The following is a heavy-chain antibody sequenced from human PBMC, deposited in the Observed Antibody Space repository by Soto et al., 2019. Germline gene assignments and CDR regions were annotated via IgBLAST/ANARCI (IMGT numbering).Heavy chain of an antibody. J-gene: IGHJ4*02. D-gene: IGHD6-19*01. CDR3: ARRLFGSGWTLDS. CDR2: IYHSGST. V-gene: IGHV4-61*08. Sequence: SETLSLTCTVSGGSISSDDYYWSWIRQAPGKGLEWIGHIYHSGSTYYNPSLRSRVTISVDTSKNQFSLNMNSVTAADTAVYYCARRLFGSGWTLDSWGQGALVTVSS. CDR1: GGSISSDDYY.